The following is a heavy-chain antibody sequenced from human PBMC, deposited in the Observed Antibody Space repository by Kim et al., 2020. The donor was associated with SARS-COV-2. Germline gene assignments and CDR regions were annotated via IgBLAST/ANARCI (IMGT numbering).Heavy chain of an antibody. CDR1: GGTFSSYA. J-gene: IGHJ1*01. V-gene: IGHV1-69*13. CDR3: ARELVGYCSSTSFTNNTYF. CDR2: IIPIFGTA. D-gene: IGHD2-2*01. Sequence: SVKVSCKASGGTFSSYAISWVRQAPGQGLEWMGGIIPIFGTANYAQKFQRRVTITADESTSTAYMELRNLRSEDTAVYHFARELVGYCSSTSFTNNTYF.